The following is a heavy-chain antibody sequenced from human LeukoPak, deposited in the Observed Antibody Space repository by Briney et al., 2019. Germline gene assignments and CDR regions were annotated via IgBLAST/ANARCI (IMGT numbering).Heavy chain of an antibody. Sequence: PGGSLRLSCSASGFTFSTYWMHWVRQAPGKGLVWVSHINSDGSWTSYADSVKGRFTISKDNAKNTVYLQMNSLRAEDTAVYYCVSFYETYGGRGTLVTVSS. J-gene: IGHJ4*02. D-gene: IGHD2/OR15-2a*01. CDR3: VSFYETY. CDR1: GFTFSTYW. V-gene: IGHV3-74*01. CDR2: INSDGSWT.